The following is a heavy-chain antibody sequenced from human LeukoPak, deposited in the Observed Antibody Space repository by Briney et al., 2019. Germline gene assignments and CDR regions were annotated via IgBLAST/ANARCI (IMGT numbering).Heavy chain of an antibody. Sequence: PSETLSLTCTVSGGSIRSYYWSWIRQPPGKGLEWIGYVYYSGSTNYNPSLKSRVTISVDTSKNHLSLTLSSVTAADTAVFFCARGPMTTVTTFRFDYWGQGTLVTVSS. V-gene: IGHV4-59*01. CDR1: GGSIRSYY. J-gene: IGHJ4*02. CDR2: VYYSGST. CDR3: ARGPMTTVTTFRFDY. D-gene: IGHD4-17*01.